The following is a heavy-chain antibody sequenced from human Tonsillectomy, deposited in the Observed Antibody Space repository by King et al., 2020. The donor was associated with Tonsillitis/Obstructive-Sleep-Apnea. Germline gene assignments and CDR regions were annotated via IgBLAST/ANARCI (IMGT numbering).Heavy chain of an antibody. V-gene: IGHV1-2*02. J-gene: IGHJ4*02. CDR1: GYVFTAYY. CDR3: ARDPPIAGTATGNY. CDR2: INPNSGGT. Sequence: VQLVESGAEMKKPGASVRVSCKTSGYVFTAYYIHWVRQAPGQGLEWMGWINPNSGGTNCAQNLQGRVTMTGDTSINTAYMELNSLTSDDTAVYYCARDPPIAGTATGNYWGQGTLVTVST. D-gene: IGHD2-21*02.